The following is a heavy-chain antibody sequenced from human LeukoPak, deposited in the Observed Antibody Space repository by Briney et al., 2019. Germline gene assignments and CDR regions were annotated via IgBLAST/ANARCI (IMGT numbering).Heavy chain of an antibody. CDR2: IRYDGSNK. V-gene: IGHV3-30*02. J-gene: IGHJ4*02. CDR3: AKATGVRFLEWLSSFDY. Sequence: GGSLRLSCAASGFTFSSYGMHWVRQAPGKGLEWVAFIRYDGSNKYYADSVKGRFTISRDNSKNTLYLQMNSLRAEGTAVYYCAKATGVRFLEWLSSFDYWGQGTLVTVSS. CDR1: GFTFSSYG. D-gene: IGHD3-3*01.